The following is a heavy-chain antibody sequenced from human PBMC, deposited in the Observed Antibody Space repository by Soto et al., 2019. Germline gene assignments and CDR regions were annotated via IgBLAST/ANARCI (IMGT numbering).Heavy chain of an antibody. CDR2: ISYDGSNK. V-gene: IGHV3-30*18. CDR1: GFTFSSYG. J-gene: IGHJ4*02. D-gene: IGHD2-21*01. CDR3: AKEYSYCGGDCYSIRPYYFDY. Sequence: QVQLVESGGGVVQPGRSLRLSCAASGFTFSSYGMHWVRQAPGKGLEWVAVISYDGSNKDYADSVKGRFTISRDNSKTTLYLQMHSMRAEDTDVYYCAKEYSYCGGDCYSIRPYYFDYWGQGTLVTVSS.